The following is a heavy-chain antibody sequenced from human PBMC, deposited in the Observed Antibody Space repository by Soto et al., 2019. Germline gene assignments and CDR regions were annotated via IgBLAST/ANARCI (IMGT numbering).Heavy chain of an antibody. D-gene: IGHD6-19*01. CDR2: IDTSDSYT. CDR1: GYSFTSYW. Sequence: GESLKISCKGSGYSFTSYWISLVRQMPGKGLEWMGRIDTSDSYTNYSPSFQGHVTISADKSISTAYLQWSSLKASDTAMYYCARQAEDYYYDMDVWGQGTTVTVSS. J-gene: IGHJ6*02. V-gene: IGHV5-10-1*01. CDR3: ARQAEDYYYDMDV.